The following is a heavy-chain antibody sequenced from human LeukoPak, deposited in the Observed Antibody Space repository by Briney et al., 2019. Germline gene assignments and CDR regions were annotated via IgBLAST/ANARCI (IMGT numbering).Heavy chain of an antibody. J-gene: IGHJ4*02. CDR3: ARGYDFWSGTDY. CDR1: GFTFSSYA. V-gene: IGHV3-23*01. CDR2: ISGSGGST. Sequence: GGSLRLSCAASGFTFSSYAMSWFRQAPGKGLEWVSAISGSGGSTYYADSVKGRFTISRDNSKNTLYLQMNSLRAEDTAVYYCARGYDFWSGTDYWGQGTLVTVSS. D-gene: IGHD3-3*01.